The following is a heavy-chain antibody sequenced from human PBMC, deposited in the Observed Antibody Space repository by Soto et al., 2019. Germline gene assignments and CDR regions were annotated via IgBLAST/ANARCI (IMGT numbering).Heavy chain of an antibody. V-gene: IGHV1-69*02. Sequence: QVQLVQSGAEVKKPGSSVKVSCKASGGTFSSYTISWVRQAPGQGLEWMGRIIPILGIANYAQKFQGRVTNTGEKITKTGYMELRSLRSEDTAVYYRAEDYCRSSSSCYASWYFDLWGRGTLVTVSS. CDR2: IIPILGIA. J-gene: IGHJ2*01. CDR3: AEDYCRSSSSCYASWYFDL. CDR1: GGTFSSYT. D-gene: IGHD2-2*01.